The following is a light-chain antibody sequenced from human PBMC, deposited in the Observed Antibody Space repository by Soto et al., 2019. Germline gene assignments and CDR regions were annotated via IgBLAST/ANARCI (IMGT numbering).Light chain of an antibody. Sequence: QSALTQPASGSGSPGQSITISCTGTSSDLGSYNYVSWYQQHPGKAPKLMIYEVNNRPSGVSNRFSGSKSCNTASLTISGHQAEDEADYYCSSYTSSITLYVFGTGTKLTVL. J-gene: IGLJ1*01. CDR2: EVN. V-gene: IGLV2-14*01. CDR3: SSYTSSITLYV. CDR1: SSDLGSYNY.